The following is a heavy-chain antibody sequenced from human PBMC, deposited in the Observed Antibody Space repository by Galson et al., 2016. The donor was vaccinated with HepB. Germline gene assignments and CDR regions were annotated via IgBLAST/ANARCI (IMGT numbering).Heavy chain of an antibody. CDR1: GFTFDYYW. D-gene: IGHD2-15*01. CDR2: VVDDGTST. Sequence: SLRLSCAASGFTFDYYWMHWVRQAPRKGLVWVSRVVDDGTSTHYADSVKGRFTISRDNAKDMIYLQMDSLRPEDTAVYYCARGIKGSRAFDIWGQGTMVTVSS. J-gene: IGHJ3*02. CDR3: ARGIKGSRAFDI. V-gene: IGHV3-74*01.